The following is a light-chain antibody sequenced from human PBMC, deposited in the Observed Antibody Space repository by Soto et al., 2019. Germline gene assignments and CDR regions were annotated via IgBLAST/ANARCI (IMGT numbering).Light chain of an antibody. V-gene: IGKV1-5*01. CDR2: DAS. CDR3: LQVYNYPRT. Sequence: DIQMTQSPSTLSASVGDRVTITCRASQSISSWLAWYQQKPGKAPKLLIYDASSLESGVPSRFSGSGSGTEFTLTISSLQPDDFATYYCLQVYNYPRTFGQGTKVDIK. J-gene: IGKJ1*01. CDR1: QSISSW.